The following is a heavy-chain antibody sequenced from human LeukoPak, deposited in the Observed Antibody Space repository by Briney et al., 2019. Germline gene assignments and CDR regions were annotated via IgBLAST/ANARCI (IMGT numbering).Heavy chain of an antibody. V-gene: IGHV4-34*01. CDR2: INHSGST. J-gene: IGHJ6*03. CDR1: GGSFNGYY. CDR3: ARIAARHYYYYMDV. Sequence: PSETLSLTCAVYGGSFNGYYWSWIRQPPGKGLEWIGEINHSGSTNYNPSLKSRVTISVDTSKNQFSLKLSSVTAADTAVYYCARIAARHYYYYMDVWGKGTTVTVSS. D-gene: IGHD6-6*01.